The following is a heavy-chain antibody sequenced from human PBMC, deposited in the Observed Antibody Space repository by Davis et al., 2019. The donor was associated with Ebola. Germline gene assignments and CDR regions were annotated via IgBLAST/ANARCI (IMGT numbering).Heavy chain of an antibody. CDR1: GFTFSDYY. CDR3: APKVGTATGDVYFDN. CDR2: ISSSGSTI. Sequence: GESLKISCAASGFTFSDYYMSWIRQAPGKGLEWVSYISSSGSTIYYADSVKGRFTISRDNAKNSLYLQMNSLRAEDTAVYYCAPKVGTATGDVYFDNWGQGTLVTVSS. D-gene: IGHD2-2*01. J-gene: IGHJ4*02. V-gene: IGHV3-11*01.